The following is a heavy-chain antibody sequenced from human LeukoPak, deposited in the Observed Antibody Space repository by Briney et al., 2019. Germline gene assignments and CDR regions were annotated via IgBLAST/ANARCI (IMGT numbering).Heavy chain of an antibody. J-gene: IGHJ6*03. D-gene: IGHD3-9*01. CDR2: ISGSGGST. V-gene: IGHV3-23*01. CDR1: GFTFSSYG. CDR3: AKEAYYDILSGSEAEGFMDV. Sequence: PGGSLRLSCAASGFTFSSYGMSWVRQAPGKGLEWVSAISGSGGSTYYADSVKGRFAISRDNSKNTLFLEMNRLRAEDTAIYYCAKEAYYDILSGSEAEGFMDVWGKGTAVIVSS.